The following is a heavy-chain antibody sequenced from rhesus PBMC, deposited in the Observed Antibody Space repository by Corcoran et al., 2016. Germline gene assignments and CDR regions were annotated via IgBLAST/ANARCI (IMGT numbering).Heavy chain of an antibody. J-gene: IGHJ5-1*01. CDR2: ISEPGDTI. Sequence: EVQLVESGGGLVQTGGSLRLSCAASGLTFSRYDWTWVRRARGRGLEGLSYISEPGDTIPYADSGKGRFTISRDNAKNSLSLQMTSLRAEDTAVYYCARDRRFDVWGPGVLVTVSS. CDR3: ARDRRFDV. V-gene: IGHV3-136*01. CDR1: GLTFSRYD.